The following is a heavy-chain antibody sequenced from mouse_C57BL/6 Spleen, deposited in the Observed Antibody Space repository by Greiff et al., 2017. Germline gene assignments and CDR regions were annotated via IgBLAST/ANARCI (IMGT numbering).Heavy chain of an antibody. CDR1: GYAFSSSW. CDR3: ARGNFLFDY. V-gene: IGHV1-82*01. J-gene: IGHJ2*01. Sequence: VKLMESGPELVKPGASVKISCKASGYAFSSSWMNWVKQRPGKGLEWIGRIYPGDGDTNYNGKFKGKATLTADKSSSTAYMQLSSLTSEDSAVYFCARGNFLFDYWGQGTTLTVSS. CDR2: IYPGDGDT.